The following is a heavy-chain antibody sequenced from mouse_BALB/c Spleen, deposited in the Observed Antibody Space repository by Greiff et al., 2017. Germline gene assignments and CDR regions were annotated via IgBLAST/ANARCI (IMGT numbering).Heavy chain of an antibody. Sequence: QVQLQQSGAELAKPGASVKMSCKASGYTFTSYWMHWVKQRPGQGLEWIGYINPSTGYTEYNQKFKDKATLTADKSSSTAYMQLKSLTSEDSAVYYCARSDGNYVDYWGQGTTLTVSS. CDR3: ARSDGNYVDY. D-gene: IGHD2-1*01. CDR1: GYTFTSYW. CDR2: INPSTGYT. V-gene: IGHV1-7*01. J-gene: IGHJ2*01.